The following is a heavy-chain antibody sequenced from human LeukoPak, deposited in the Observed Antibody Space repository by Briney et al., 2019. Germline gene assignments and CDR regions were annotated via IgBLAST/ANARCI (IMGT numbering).Heavy chain of an antibody. CDR3: ARAPYYYDSSGYPY. CDR2: ISSSSSTI. CDR1: GFTFSSYN. Sequence: GGSLRLSCAASGFTFSSYNMNWVRQAPGKGLEWVSYISSSSSTIYYADSVKGRFTISRDNAKNSLYLQMNSLRAEDTAVYYCARAPYYYDSSGYPYWGQGTLVTVSS. V-gene: IGHV3-48*01. D-gene: IGHD3-22*01. J-gene: IGHJ4*02.